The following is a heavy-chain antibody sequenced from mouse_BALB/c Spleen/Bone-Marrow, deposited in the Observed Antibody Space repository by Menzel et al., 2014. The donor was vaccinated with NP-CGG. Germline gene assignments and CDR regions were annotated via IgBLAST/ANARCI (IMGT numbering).Heavy chain of an antibody. CDR3: ASSTMITTGFAY. V-gene: IGHV2-6-7*01. D-gene: IGHD2-4*01. Sequence: VKLVESGPGLVAPSQSLSITCTASGFSLTGYGVNWVRQPPGKGLEWLGMIWDDGSTDYNSALKSRLSISKDNSKSQVFLKMNSLQTDDTARYCCASSTMITTGFAYWGQGTLVTVSA. J-gene: IGHJ3*01. CDR2: IWDDGST. CDR1: GFSLTGYG.